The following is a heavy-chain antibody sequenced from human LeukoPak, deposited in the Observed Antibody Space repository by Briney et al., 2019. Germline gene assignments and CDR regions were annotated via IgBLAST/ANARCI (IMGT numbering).Heavy chain of an antibody. D-gene: IGHD3-3*01. CDR3: ARDSLGKRSDFDY. CDR1: GYTFTSYG. CDR2: ISAYNGNT. V-gene: IGHV1-18*01. J-gene: IGHJ4*02. Sequence: ASVKVSCKASGYTFTSYGISWVRQAPGQGLEWMGWISAYNGNTNYAQKFQGRVTITTDESTSTAYMELSSLRSEDTAVYYCARDSLGKRSDFDYWGQGTLVTVSS.